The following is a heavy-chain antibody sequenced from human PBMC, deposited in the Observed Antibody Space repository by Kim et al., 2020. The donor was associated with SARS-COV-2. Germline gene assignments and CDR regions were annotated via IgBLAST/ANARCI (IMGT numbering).Heavy chain of an antibody. J-gene: IGHJ4*02. CDR2: INAGNGNT. V-gene: IGHV1-3*01. Sequence: ASVKVSCKASGFTFTTYGVLWVRQAPGQRLEWMGWINAGNGNTKYSQRFQGRVTITRDTSASTAYMELSSLRSEDTAVYYCAREHDTLTAYCLDYWGQGTPVTVSS. CDR3: AREHDTLTAYCLDY. D-gene: IGHD3-9*01. CDR1: GFTFTTYG.